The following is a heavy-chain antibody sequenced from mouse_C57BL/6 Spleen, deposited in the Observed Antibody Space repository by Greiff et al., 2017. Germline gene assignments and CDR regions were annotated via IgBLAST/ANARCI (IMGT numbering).Heavy chain of an antibody. CDR1: GFTFSDYG. CDR2: ISSGSSTI. D-gene: IGHD1-1*01. CDR3: AREGGYYYEGY. Sequence: VHVMQSGGGLVKPGGSLKLSCAASGFTFSDYGMHWVRQAPEKGLEWVAYISSGSSTIYYDDTVKGRCTISRDNDKNTLLLQMTSLRSEDRAMYYSAREGGYYYEGYWGQGTTLTVSS. J-gene: IGHJ2*01. V-gene: IGHV5-17*01.